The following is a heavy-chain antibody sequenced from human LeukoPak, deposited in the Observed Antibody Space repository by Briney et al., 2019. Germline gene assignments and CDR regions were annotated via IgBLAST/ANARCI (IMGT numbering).Heavy chain of an antibody. CDR3: ARLIEMATILY. CDR1: GSIFTSYW. V-gene: IGHV5-51*01. CDR2: IYPGDSDT. Sequence: GASLQISCKGSGSIFTSYWIGWVRQLPGKGLEWMGIIYPGDSDTRYSPSFQGQVTISADKSISTAYLQWSSLKASDTAMYYCARLIEMATILYWGQGTLVTVSS. D-gene: IGHD5-24*01. J-gene: IGHJ4*02.